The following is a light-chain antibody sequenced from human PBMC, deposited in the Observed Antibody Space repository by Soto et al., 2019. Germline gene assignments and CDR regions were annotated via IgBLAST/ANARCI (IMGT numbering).Light chain of an antibody. J-gene: IGLJ1*01. Sequence: SLLTQPAPAFGSPGPSIAISFPGNSNDVGGYSYVSWYQQQPGKAPKLVISDVSNRPSGVSDRFSGSKSGNTASLTISGLQTEDEADYYCASYTTSSTYVFGTGTKVTVL. CDR3: ASYTTSSTYV. CDR1: SNDVGGYSY. V-gene: IGLV2-14*01. CDR2: DVS.